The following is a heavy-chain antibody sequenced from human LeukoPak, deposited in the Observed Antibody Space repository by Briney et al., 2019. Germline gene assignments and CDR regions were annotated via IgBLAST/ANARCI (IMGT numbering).Heavy chain of an antibody. Sequence: GGSLRLSCAASGFTFSDYYMSWIRQAPGKGLEWVSYISSSGSTIHYADSVKGRFTISRDNAKNALYLQMNSLRAEDTAVYYCARVQPHYYDSSGYPPDYWGQGTLATVSS. J-gene: IGHJ4*02. CDR1: GFTFSDYY. CDR3: ARVQPHYYDSSGYPPDY. D-gene: IGHD3-22*01. V-gene: IGHV3-11*01. CDR2: ISSSGSTI.